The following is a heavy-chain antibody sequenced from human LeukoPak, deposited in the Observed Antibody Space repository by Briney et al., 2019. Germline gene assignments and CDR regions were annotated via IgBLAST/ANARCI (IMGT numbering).Heavy chain of an antibody. CDR3: AKDDTAMVIFDY. CDR1: GFTFSSYS. V-gene: IGHV3-21*04. Sequence: GGSLRLSCAASGFTFSSYSMNWVRQAPGKGLEWVSSISSSSSYMYYADSVKGRFTISRDNAKNSLYLQMNSLRAEDTAVYYCAKDDTAMVIFDYWGQGTLVTVSS. D-gene: IGHD5-18*01. J-gene: IGHJ4*02. CDR2: ISSSSSYM.